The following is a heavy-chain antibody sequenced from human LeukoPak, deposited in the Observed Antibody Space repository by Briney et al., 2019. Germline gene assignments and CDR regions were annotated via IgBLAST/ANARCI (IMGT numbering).Heavy chain of an antibody. Sequence: ASVKVSCKAYGYTFATYGISWVRQATGQGLEWMGWISGYNGNTNYVQKLQGRVTMTTDTSTSTAYMELRSLRSDDTAVYYCARVTAAIYGFDFWGQGTLVTVSS. J-gene: IGHJ4*02. CDR3: ARVTAAIYGFDF. D-gene: IGHD6-13*01. CDR1: GYTFATYG. V-gene: IGHV1-18*01. CDR2: ISGYNGNT.